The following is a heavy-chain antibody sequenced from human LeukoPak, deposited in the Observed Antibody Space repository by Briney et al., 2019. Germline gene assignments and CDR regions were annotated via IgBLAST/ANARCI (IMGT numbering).Heavy chain of an antibody. CDR1: GFAFSSYS. CDR3: ARGAYGDYVYPDY. D-gene: IGHD4-17*01. V-gene: IGHV3-21*01. J-gene: IGHJ4*02. Sequence: GGSLRLSCAASGFAFSSYSMNWVRQAPGKGLEWVSSISSSSSYIYYADSVKGRFTISRDNAKNSLYLQMNSLRAEDTAVYYCARGAYGDYVYPDYWGQGTLVTVSS. CDR2: ISSSSSYI.